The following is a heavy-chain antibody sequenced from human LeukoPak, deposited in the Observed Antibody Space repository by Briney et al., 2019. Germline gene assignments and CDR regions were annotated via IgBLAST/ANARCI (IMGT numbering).Heavy chain of an antibody. V-gene: IGHV4-59*01. CDR2: IYYSGTT. D-gene: IGHD3-22*01. Sequence: PSETLSLTCTVSGGSISSYYWSWIRQPPGKGLEWIGYIYYSGTTNYNPSLKSRVTISVDTSKNQFSLKLSSVTAADTAVYYCARFKGSGYYYVFDYWGQGTLVTVSS. J-gene: IGHJ4*02. CDR3: ARFKGSGYYYVFDY. CDR1: GGSISSYY.